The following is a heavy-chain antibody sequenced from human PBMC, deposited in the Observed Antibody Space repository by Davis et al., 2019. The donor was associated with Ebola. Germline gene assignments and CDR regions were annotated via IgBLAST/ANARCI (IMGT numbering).Heavy chain of an antibody. CDR3: ARGGYSYGFDY. CDR2: IYYSGST. J-gene: IGHJ4*02. V-gene: IGHV4-59*08. CDR1: GGSISSYY. D-gene: IGHD5-18*01. Sequence: MPSETLSLTCTVSGGSISSYYRSWIRQPPGKGLEWIGYIYYSGSTNYNPSLKSRVTISVDTSKNQFSLKLSSVTAADTAVYYCARGGYSYGFDYWGQGTLVTVSS.